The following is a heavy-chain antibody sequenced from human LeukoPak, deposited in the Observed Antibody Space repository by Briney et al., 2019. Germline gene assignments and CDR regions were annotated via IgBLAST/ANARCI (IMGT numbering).Heavy chain of an antibody. D-gene: IGHD3-10*01. CDR3: ASVSYYGSGSDAFDI. CDR1: GYSISSGYY. J-gene: IGHJ3*02. CDR2: IYHSGST. V-gene: IGHV4-38-2*02. Sequence: SETLSLTCTVSGYSISSGYYWGWIRQPPGKGLEWIGSIYHSGSTNYNPSLKSRVTMSVDTSKNQFSLKLSSVTAADTAVYYCASVSYYGSGSDAFDIWGQGTLVTVSS.